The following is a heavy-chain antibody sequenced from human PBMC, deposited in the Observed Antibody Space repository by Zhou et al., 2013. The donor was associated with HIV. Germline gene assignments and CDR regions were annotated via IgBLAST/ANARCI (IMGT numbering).Heavy chain of an antibody. CDR2: IIPLFGTV. CDR1: GGTLSSYA. Sequence: QVQLEQSGAEVKKPGSSVKVSCKASGGTLSSYAISWVRQAPGQGLEWMGGIIPLFGTVNYAQKFQGRVTLNTDEYTATAFMELSSLTSEDTAVYYCARLVLADYFDNSGYYLDFWGQGTLVTGLL. V-gene: IGHV1-69*05. J-gene: IGHJ4*02. CDR3: ARLVLADYFDNSGYYLDF. D-gene: IGHD3-22*01.